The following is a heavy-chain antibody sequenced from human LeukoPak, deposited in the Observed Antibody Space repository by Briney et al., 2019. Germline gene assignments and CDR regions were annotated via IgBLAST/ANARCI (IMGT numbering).Heavy chain of an antibody. CDR1: GGTFSSYA. CDR3: ARDVGAGSSPLGIWFDP. CDR2: IIPIFGTA. Sequence: GASVKVSCKASGGTFSSYAISWVLQAPGQGLEWMGGIIPIFGTANYAQKFQGRVTITTDESTSTAYMELSSLRSEDTAVYYCARDVGAGSSPLGIWFDPWGQGTLVTVSS. D-gene: IGHD6-6*01. V-gene: IGHV1-69*05. J-gene: IGHJ5*02.